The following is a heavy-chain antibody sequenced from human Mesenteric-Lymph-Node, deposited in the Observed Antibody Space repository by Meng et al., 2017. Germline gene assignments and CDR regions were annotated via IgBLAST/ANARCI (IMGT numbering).Heavy chain of an antibody. Sequence: GGSLRLSCAASGLTVRSSHMGWVRQAPGKGLEWVSLMRDDDATYHTDSVKGRFTISRDESTNTLYLQMNSLRVDDTAVYYCGTSSRGWGSDAFDIWGQGTMVTVSS. CDR1: GLTVRSSH. D-gene: IGHD3-16*01. V-gene: IGHV3-53*01. J-gene: IGHJ3*02. CDR2: MRDDDAT. CDR3: GTSSRGWGSDAFDI.